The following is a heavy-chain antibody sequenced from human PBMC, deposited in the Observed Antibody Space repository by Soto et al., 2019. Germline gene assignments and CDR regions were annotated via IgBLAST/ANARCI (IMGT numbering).Heavy chain of an antibody. V-gene: IGHV3-23*01. J-gene: IGHJ4*02. D-gene: IGHD6-19*01. CDR3: AKVGKRAVAVDY. Sequence: LRLSCAASGFTFSSYAMSWVRQAPGKGLEWVSAISGSGGSTYYADSVKGRFTISRDNSKNTLYLQMNSLRAEDTAVYYCAKVGKRAVAVDYWGQGTLVTVSS. CDR2: ISGSGGST. CDR1: GFTFSSYA.